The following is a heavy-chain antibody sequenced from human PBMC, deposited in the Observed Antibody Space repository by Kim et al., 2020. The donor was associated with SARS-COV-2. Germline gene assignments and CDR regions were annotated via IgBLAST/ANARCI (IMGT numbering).Heavy chain of an antibody. J-gene: IGHJ4*02. D-gene: IGHD3-9*01. Sequence: KFQGRVTITADKSTSTAYMELSSLRSEDTAVYYCARDSVTYDILTGPFDYWGQGTLVTVSS. CDR3: ARDSVTYDILTGPFDY. V-gene: IGHV1-69*04.